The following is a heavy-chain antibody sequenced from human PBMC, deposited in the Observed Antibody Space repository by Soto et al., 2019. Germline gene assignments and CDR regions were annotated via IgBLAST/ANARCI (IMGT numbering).Heavy chain of an antibody. CDR3: TRHIGGKGES. CDR1: GFTFSSYW. V-gene: IGHV3-74*01. CDR2: IDEYGNTI. D-gene: IGHD3-16*01. Sequence: GGSLRRSCAASGFTFSSYWMHCVHQVPGKGLLWVSRIDEYGNTINYADSVKGRFTISIDNARNTLYLEMNSLRAEDTALYYCTRHIGGKGESWGPGT. J-gene: IGHJ5*02.